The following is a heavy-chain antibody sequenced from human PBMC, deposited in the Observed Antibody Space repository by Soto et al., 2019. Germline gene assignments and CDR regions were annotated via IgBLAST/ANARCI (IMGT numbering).Heavy chain of an antibody. Sequence: QVQLVQSGAEVKEPGASVKVSCKASGYTFSNYGINWVRQAPGQGLEWMGWISPYNGNTNYTQKLQGRVTMTTDTSTSPAYLELRSLRSDATAEYYGARAHAVTPLYWYFDLWGRGTLVTVSA. CDR1: GYTFSNYG. CDR2: ISPYNGNT. J-gene: IGHJ2*01. V-gene: IGHV1-18*01. CDR3: ARAHAVTPLYWYFDL. D-gene: IGHD4-17*01.